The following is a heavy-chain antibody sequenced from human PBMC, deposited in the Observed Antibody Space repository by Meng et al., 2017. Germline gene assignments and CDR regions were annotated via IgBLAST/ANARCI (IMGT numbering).Heavy chain of an antibody. D-gene: IGHD6-19*01. CDR2: IYTSGST. CDR3: ARGEFSSGWPGTFYFDY. CDR1: GGSISSYY. Sequence: SETLSLTCTVSGGSISSYYWSWIRQPAGKGLEWIGRIYTSGSTNYNPSLKSRVTISVDTSKNQFSLKLSSVTAADTAVYYCARGEFSSGWPGTFYFDYWGQGTLVTVSS. J-gene: IGHJ4*02. V-gene: IGHV4-4*07.